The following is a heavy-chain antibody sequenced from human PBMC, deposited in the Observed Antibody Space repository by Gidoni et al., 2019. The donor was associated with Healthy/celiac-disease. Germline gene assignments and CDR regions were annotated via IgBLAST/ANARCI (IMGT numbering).Heavy chain of an antibody. Sequence: QVQLVQSGAEVKKPGASVKVSCKASGYPFTGYYMHWVRQAPGQGLEWMVWINPNSGGTNYAQKFQGWVTMTRDTSISTAYMELSRLRSDDTAVYYCATALGDYVWGSYRQEVTYYYYGMDVWGQGTTVTVSS. V-gene: IGHV1-2*04. CDR1: GYPFTGYY. D-gene: IGHD3-16*02. CDR2: INPNSGGT. CDR3: ATALGDYVWGSYRQEVTYYYYGMDV. J-gene: IGHJ6*02.